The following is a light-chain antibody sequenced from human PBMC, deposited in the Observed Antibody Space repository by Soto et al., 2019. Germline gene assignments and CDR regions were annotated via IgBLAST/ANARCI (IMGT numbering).Light chain of an antibody. J-gene: IGLJ3*02. CDR1: DSNIGENFD. V-gene: IGLV1-40*01. CDR3: QSYDSGLSGSV. CDR2: GNN. Sequence: QSVLTQPPSVSGAPGQRVTISCTGSDSNIGENFDIHWYQQLPGTAPTLLIYGNNNRPSGVPDRFSASRSGTSASLAITGLQAEDEADYYCQSYDSGLSGSVFGGGTKLTVL.